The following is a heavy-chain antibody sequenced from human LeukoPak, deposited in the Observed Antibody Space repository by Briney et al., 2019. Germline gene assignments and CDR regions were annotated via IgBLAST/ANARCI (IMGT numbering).Heavy chain of an antibody. CDR1: GYTFTSYY. Sequence: EASVKVSCKASGYTFTSYYMHWVRQAPGQGLEWMGIINPSGGSTSYAQKFQGRVTMTRDTSTSTVYMELSSLRSEDTAVYYCARDEHWGGYGDHVGAFDIWGQGTMVTVSS. V-gene: IGHV1-46*01. CDR2: INPSGGST. CDR3: ARDEHWGGYGDHVGAFDI. D-gene: IGHD4-17*01. J-gene: IGHJ3*02.